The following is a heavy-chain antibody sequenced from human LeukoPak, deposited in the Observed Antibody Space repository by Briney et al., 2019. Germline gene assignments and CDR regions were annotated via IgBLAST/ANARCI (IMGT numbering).Heavy chain of an antibody. Sequence: GGSLRLSCAASGFTFSNFWMAWVRQVPGKGPEWVADIKLDGSATYYLDSVRGRFTISRDNAMNSLYLQMHSLRAEDTAIYYCATYRQVLLPFESWGQGTLVTVSS. D-gene: IGHD2-8*02. J-gene: IGHJ4*02. V-gene: IGHV3-7*03. CDR1: GFTFSNFW. CDR3: ATYRQVLLPFES. CDR2: IKLDGSAT.